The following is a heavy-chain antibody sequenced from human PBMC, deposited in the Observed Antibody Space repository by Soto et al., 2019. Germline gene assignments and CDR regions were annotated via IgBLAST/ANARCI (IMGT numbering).Heavy chain of an antibody. Sequence: ASVKVSYKASGYTFTSYGIHWVRQAPGQRRVWMGWINAANGDTKYSPKFQGRVTITRDTSASTAYMELRSLRSEDTAVYYCVRRHVSATGIDWFDPWGQGTLVTVSS. J-gene: IGHJ5*02. CDR3: VRRHVSATGIDWFDP. D-gene: IGHD6-13*01. CDR2: INAANGDT. CDR1: GYTFTSYG. V-gene: IGHV1-3*01.